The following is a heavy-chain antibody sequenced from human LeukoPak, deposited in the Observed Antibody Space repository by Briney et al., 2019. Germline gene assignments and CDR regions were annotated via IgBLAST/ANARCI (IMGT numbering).Heavy chain of an antibody. Sequence: SETLSLTCTVSGGSISSHYWSWIRQPPGKGLEWIGYIYYSGSTNYNPSLKSRVTISVDTSKNQFSLKLSSVTAADTAVYYCARGGVNWFDPWGQGTLVTLSS. CDR3: ARGGVNWFDP. CDR1: GGSISSHY. CDR2: IYYSGST. V-gene: IGHV4-59*11. J-gene: IGHJ5*02.